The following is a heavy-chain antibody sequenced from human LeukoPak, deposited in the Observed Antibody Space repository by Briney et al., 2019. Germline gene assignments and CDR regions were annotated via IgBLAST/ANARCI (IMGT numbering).Heavy chain of an antibody. D-gene: IGHD3-16*01. V-gene: IGHV1-46*01. CDR2: INPSGSST. J-gene: IGHJ5*02. CDR1: GYSFTSHY. Sequence: ASVKVSCKASGYSFTSHYMHWVRQAPGQGLEWLGLINPSGSSTLYAQKFQGRVTMTRDMSTTTDYMELSSLRSEDTAVYYCARDNAGGGAAGGFAPWGKGPLVTASS. CDR3: ARDNAGGGAAGGFAP.